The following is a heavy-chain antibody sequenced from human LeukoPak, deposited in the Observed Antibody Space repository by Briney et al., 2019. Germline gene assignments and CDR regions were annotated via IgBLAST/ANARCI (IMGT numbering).Heavy chain of an antibody. CDR1: GGSISSGVYY. CDR3: ARGYGDHSGYYFDY. D-gene: IGHD4-17*01. J-gene: IGHJ4*02. Sequence: SQTLSLTCTVSGGSISSGVYYWSWIRQHPGKGLEWIGYIYYSGSTYYNPSLKSRVTISVDTSKNQFSLKLSSVTAADTAVYYCARGYGDHSGYYFDYWGQGTLVTVSS. CDR2: IYYSGST. V-gene: IGHV4-31*03.